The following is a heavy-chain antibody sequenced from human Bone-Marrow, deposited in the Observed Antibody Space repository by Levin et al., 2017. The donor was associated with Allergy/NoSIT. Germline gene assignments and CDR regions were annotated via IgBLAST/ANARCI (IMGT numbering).Heavy chain of an antibody. J-gene: IGHJ6*02. D-gene: IGHD3-22*01. CDR3: AKDLRYYDSSGYFSYYYYYYGIDV. CDR1: GLTFSSYA. V-gene: IGHV3-30*18. CDR2: ILYDGSNQ. Sequence: GGSLRLSCAASGLTFSSYAMHWVRQAPGKGLEWVAGILYDGSNQYYADSVKGRFTISRDNSKNPLNLQMNSLRPEDTAVYYCAKDLRYYDSSGYFSYYYYYYGIDVWGQGTAVTVS.